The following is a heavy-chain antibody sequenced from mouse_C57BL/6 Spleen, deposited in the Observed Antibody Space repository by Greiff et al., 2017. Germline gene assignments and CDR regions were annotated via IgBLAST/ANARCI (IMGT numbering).Heavy chain of an antibody. Sequence: QVQLQQSGPGLVAPSQSLSITCTVSGFSLTSYGVHWVRQPPGKGLEWLVVIWSDGSTTYNSALKSRLSISKDNSKSQVFLKMNSLQTDDTAMYYCARHQGYSKGPYFDYWGQGTTLTVSS. J-gene: IGHJ2*01. V-gene: IGHV2-6-1*01. CDR3: ARHQGYSKGPYFDY. CDR2: IWSDGST. CDR1: GFSLTSYG. D-gene: IGHD2-5*01.